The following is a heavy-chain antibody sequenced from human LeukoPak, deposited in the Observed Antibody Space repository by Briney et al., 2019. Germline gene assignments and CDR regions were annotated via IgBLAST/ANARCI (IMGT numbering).Heavy chain of an antibody. J-gene: IGHJ6*03. CDR2: MSPDSGNT. D-gene: IGHD3-10*01. Sequence: ASVKVSCKASGYTFTNYDINWVRQATGQGLEWMGWMSPDSGNTGYAQKFQGRVTMTRNTSISTAYMELSSLRSGDTAVYYCARGPRITLIRGGQWYYYMDVWGKGTTVTISS. CDR1: GYTFTNYD. CDR3: ARGPRITLIRGGQWYYYMDV. V-gene: IGHV1-8*01.